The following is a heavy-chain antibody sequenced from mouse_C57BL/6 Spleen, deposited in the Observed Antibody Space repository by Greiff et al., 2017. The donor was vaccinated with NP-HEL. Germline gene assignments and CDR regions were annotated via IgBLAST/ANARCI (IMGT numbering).Heavy chain of an antibody. CDR1: GYTFTDYY. V-gene: IGHV1-26*01. D-gene: IGHD2-3*01. J-gene: IGHJ1*03. CDR2: INPNNGGT. CDR3: ARLDGYYLYFDV. Sequence: EVQLQQSGPELVKPGASVKISCKASGYTFTDYYMDWVKQSHGKSLEWMGDINPNNGGTSYNQKFKGKATLTVDKSSSTAYMELRSLTSEDSAVYYCARLDGYYLYFDVWGTGTTVTVSS.